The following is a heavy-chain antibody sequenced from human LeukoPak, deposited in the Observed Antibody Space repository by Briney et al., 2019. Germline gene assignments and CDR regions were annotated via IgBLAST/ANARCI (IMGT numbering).Heavy chain of an antibody. V-gene: IGHV4-39*07. CDR3: ARGFDIVVVVAPNFGY. D-gene: IGHD2-15*01. J-gene: IGHJ4*02. CDR1: DGSISRSSYF. CDR2: IYYSGST. Sequence: SETLSLTCTVSDGSISRSSYFWAWIRQPPGKGLEWIGSIYYSGSTYYNPSLKSRVTTSVDSSKNKFSLNLSSVTAADTAVYYCARGFDIVVVVAPNFGYWGQGTLVTVSS.